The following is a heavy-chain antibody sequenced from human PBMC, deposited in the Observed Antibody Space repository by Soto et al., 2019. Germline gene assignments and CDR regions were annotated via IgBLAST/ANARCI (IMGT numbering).Heavy chain of an antibody. CDR2: ISATVIST. V-gene: IGHV3-23*01. D-gene: IGHD1-1*01. J-gene: IGHJ4*01. CDR1: GFTFATYA. CDR3: ARDKDTSSWTGFDF. Sequence: PGGSLRLSCAASGFTFATYAMSWVRQAPGKGLEWVSAISATVISTHYADSVKGRVTISRDNSANTLSLEMSSLTAEDTAVYYCARDKDTSSWTGFDFWGHGTLVTVSS.